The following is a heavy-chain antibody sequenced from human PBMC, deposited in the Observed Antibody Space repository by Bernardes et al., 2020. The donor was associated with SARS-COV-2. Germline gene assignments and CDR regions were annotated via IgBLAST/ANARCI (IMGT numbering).Heavy chain of an antibody. CDR1: GGSFSGYY. J-gene: IGHJ4*02. CDR3: AREIGRITIFGVVTRGRFDY. Sequence: SETLSLTFAVYGGSFSGYYWSWLRQPPGKGLEWIGEINHSGSTNYNPSLKSRVTISVDTSKNQFSLKLSSVTAADTAVYYCAREIGRITIFGVVTRGRFDYWGQGTLVTVSS. CDR2: INHSGST. D-gene: IGHD3-3*01. V-gene: IGHV4-34*01.